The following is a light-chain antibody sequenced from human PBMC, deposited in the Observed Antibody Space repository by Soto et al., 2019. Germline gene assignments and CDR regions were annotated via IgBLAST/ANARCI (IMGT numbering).Light chain of an antibody. V-gene: IGKV1-39*01. CDR3: QQSYSSPYT. Sequence: IQMTQSPSSRSASVGGRVTITCRASQTDSSYLNWYQQTPGRAPALLISAASTLQSGVPSRFSGSGSGTDFTLTISSLQPEDFATYYCQQSYSSPYTFGQGTKLEIK. CDR1: QTDSSY. J-gene: IGKJ2*01. CDR2: AAS.